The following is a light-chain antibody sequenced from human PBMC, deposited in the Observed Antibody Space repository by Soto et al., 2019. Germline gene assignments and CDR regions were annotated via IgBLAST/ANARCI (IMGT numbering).Light chain of an antibody. V-gene: IGKV1-12*01. CDR2: DAS. CDR3: QPASSMPQT. Sequence: DIQMTQSPSSVSASVGDTVTITCRASHEIDNWLAWYQHKPGKAPKLLVYDASTLQSGVPSRFAGGGSGTDFTLTITSLQREDFATFYCQPASSMPQTCGGGTKVEIK. CDR1: HEIDNW. J-gene: IGKJ4*01.